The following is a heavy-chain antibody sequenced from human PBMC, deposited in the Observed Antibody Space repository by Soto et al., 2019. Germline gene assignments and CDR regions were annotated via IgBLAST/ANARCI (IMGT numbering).Heavy chain of an antibody. J-gene: IGHJ5*02. CDR3: ARDLGGCSAGSCRYNWFDP. CDR2: IIPIYGTT. Sequence: GASVKVSCKASGDTFSNYAVSWVRQAPGQGLEWMGGIIPIYGTTNYAQRFQDRVTITADESTSTAYMELSSLRSEDTAVYYCARDLGGCSAGSCRYNWFDPWGQGTLVP. V-gene: IGHV1-69*13. D-gene: IGHD2-15*01. CDR1: GDTFSNYA.